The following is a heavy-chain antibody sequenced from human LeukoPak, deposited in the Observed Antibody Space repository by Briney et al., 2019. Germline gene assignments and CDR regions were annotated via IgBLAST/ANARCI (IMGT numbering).Heavy chain of an antibody. V-gene: IGHV4-39*01. J-gene: IGHJ5*02. CDR3: ARHSKIVLATGWFDP. Sequence: PSETLSLTCIVSGDSLTTSFYFWGWVRQPPGKALEWLGSIYYTGTTYYNPSLKNRVIISEDTSKNQFYLQMTSVTAADTALYFCARHSKIVLATGWFDPWGQGVLVTVSS. D-gene: IGHD3-16*02. CDR1: GDSLTTSFYF. CDR2: IYYTGTT.